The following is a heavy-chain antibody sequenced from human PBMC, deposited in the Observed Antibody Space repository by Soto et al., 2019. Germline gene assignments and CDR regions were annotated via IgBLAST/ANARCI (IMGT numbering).Heavy chain of an antibody. J-gene: IGHJ6*03. CDR2: ISYDGRNK. D-gene: IGHD3-10*01. V-gene: IGHV3-30*18. Sequence: SLRLSCAASGFTFSSYGMHWVRQAPGKGLEWVAGISYDGRNKYYADSVKGGLTIARDNSKNTLYLQMNSLRAEDTAVYYCAKDLGGKFEGPGYYYYLDVWGKGTTVTVSS. CDR3: AKDLGGKFEGPGYYYYLDV. CDR1: GFTFSSYG.